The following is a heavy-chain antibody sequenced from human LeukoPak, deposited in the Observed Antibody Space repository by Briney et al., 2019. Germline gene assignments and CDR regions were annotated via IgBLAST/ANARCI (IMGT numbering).Heavy chain of an antibody. Sequence: ASVKVSCKASGYTFTSYGISGVRQAPGQGLEWMGWISAYNGNTNYAQKLQGRVTMTTDTSTSTAYMELRSLRSDDTAVYYCARVWYYYYDSSGLDYWGQGTLVTVSS. J-gene: IGHJ4*02. CDR2: ISAYNGNT. CDR1: GYTFTSYG. CDR3: ARVWYYYYDSSGLDY. D-gene: IGHD3-22*01. V-gene: IGHV1-18*01.